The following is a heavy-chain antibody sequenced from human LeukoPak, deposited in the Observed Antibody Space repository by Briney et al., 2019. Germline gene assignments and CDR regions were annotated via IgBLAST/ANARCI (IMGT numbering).Heavy chain of an antibody. D-gene: IGHD6-19*01. J-gene: IGHJ4*02. CDR2: VSASWKS. CDR1: GGSIGPFF. Sequence: SETLPLTCTISGGSIGPFFWTWIRQSAGKGLEWIGRVSASWKSYYNPALKSRLTMSLDESKNQFSLRLNPVTAADTAVYYCARGLRVAVAGYYFDSWGQGILVTLPS. CDR3: ARGLRVAVAGYYFDS. V-gene: IGHV4-4*07.